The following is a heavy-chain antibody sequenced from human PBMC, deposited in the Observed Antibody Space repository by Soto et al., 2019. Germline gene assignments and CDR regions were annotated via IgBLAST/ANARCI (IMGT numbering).Heavy chain of an antibody. D-gene: IGHD3-16*02. CDR2: IYYSGST. Sequence: PSETLSLTCTVSGGSISSGDYYWSWIRQPPGKALEWIGYIYYSGSTYYNPSLKSRVTISVDTSKNQFSLKLSSVTAADTAVYYCARDLYQGYYSGMDVWGQGTTVTVS. V-gene: IGHV4-30-4*01. J-gene: IGHJ6*02. CDR3: ARDLYQGYYSGMDV. CDR1: GGSISSGDYY.